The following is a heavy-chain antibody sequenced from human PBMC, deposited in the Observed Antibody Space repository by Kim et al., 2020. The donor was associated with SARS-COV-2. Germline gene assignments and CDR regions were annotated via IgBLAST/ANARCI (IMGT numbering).Heavy chain of an antibody. V-gene: IGHV3-30*04. CDR2: LSYDGTDD. Sequence: GGSLRLSCAASQFTFSSYTMHWVRQSPGKGLEWVAGLSYDGTDDYYADSVKGRFTISRDTSKKTIYLDMTGLTTDDPAVYFCARNGRNTKIRGVIFYRGR. CDR3: ARNGRNTKIRGVIFY. J-gene: IGHJ2*01. CDR1: QFTFSSYT. D-gene: IGHD3-10*01.